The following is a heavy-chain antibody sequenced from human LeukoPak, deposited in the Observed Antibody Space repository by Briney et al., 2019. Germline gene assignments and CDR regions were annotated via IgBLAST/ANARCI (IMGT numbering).Heavy chain of an antibody. D-gene: IGHD2-21*01. CDR1: GFTFSSYE. J-gene: IGHJ4*02. CDR2: ISSSGTPI. Sequence: PGGSLRLSCAASGFTFSSYEMNWVRQAPGKGLEWVSYISSSGTPIHYADSVKGRFTISRDNAKNSLFLQTNSLRAEDTAVYYCAREKTACGGDCYDSWGQGTLVTVSS. V-gene: IGHV3-48*03. CDR3: AREKTACGGDCYDS.